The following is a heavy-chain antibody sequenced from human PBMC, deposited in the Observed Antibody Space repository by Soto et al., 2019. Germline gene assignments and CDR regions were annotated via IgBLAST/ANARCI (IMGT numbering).Heavy chain of an antibody. CDR1: GDSIGSNVW. Sequence: PSETLSLTCDVSGDSIGSNVWWSWVRQPPGKGLEWMGEVYHNGLTDYNPSLRGRATMSADMSKNQFSLRVTSVTDADTAIYYCARDAELPGEADRFDYWGQGALVPVSS. V-gene: IGHV4-4*02. D-gene: IGHD1-1*01. CDR3: ARDAELPGEADRFDY. J-gene: IGHJ4*02. CDR2: VYHNGLT.